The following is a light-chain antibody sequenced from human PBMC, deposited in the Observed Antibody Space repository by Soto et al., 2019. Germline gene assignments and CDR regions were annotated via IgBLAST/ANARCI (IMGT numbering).Light chain of an antibody. Sequence: EIVLTQSPGTLSSSPGERATLSCRASQSVSSSYLAWYQQKPGQAPRLLIYGASSRATGIPDRFSGSGSGTDFTLTISRLEPEDFAVYYCQQYGSSPQVTFGRGTRLEIK. CDR3: QQYGSSPQVT. CDR1: QSVSSSY. CDR2: GAS. J-gene: IGKJ5*01. V-gene: IGKV3-20*01.